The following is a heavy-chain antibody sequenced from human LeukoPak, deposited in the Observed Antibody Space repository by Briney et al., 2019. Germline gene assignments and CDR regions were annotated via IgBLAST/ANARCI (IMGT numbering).Heavy chain of an antibody. D-gene: IGHD3-10*01. CDR3: ARESGSLNWFDP. J-gene: IGHJ5*02. Sequence: PSETLSLTCAVSGYSISSGYYWSWIRQPPGKGLECIGYIYYSGSTNYNPSLKSRVTISVDTSKNQFSLKLSSVTAADTAVYYCARESGSLNWFDPWGQGTLVTVSS. CDR1: GYSISSGYY. CDR2: IYYSGST. V-gene: IGHV4-61*01.